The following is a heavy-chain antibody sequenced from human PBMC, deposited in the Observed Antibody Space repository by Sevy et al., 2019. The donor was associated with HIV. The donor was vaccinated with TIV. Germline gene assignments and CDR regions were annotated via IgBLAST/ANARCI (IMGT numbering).Heavy chain of an antibody. Sequence: ASVKVSCKASGYTFTSYGISWVRQAPGQGLEWMGWISAYNGNTNYAQKLQGRVTMTTDTSTSTAYMELRGLGSDDTAGYYCARHGYFDWLWAPIQGYYYYYGMDVWGQGTTVTVSS. CDR1: GYTFTSYG. CDR2: ISAYNGNT. J-gene: IGHJ6*02. V-gene: IGHV1-18*01. CDR3: ARHGYFDWLWAPIQGYYYYYGMDV. D-gene: IGHD3-9*01.